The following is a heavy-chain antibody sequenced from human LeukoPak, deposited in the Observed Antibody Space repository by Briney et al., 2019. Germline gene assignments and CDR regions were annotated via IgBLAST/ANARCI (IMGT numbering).Heavy chain of an antibody. CDR1: GFTFSSYA. J-gene: IGHJ4*02. V-gene: IGHV3-23*01. CDR3: AKAGRVTMVRGVGPTHFDY. D-gene: IGHD3-10*01. Sequence: GGSLRLSCAASGFTFSSYAMSWVRQAPGKGLEWVSAISGSGGSTYYADSVKGRFTISRDNSKNTLYLQMNSLRAEDTAVYYCAKAGRVTMVRGVGPTHFDYWGQGTLVTVSS. CDR2: ISGSGGST.